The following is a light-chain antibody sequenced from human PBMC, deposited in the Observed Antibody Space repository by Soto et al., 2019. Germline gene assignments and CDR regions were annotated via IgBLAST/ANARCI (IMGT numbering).Light chain of an antibody. Sequence: EIVLTQSPATRSSFPGDRVTLSCRASQAVNTRLACYQHKPGQAPRLLIYLASNRAAGVPARFSGSGSGTDFTLTISNVEPEDFAVYYCHQRQSWPRTFGQGTKVDIK. CDR2: LAS. V-gene: IGKV3-11*01. J-gene: IGKJ1*01. CDR3: HQRQSWPRT. CDR1: QAVNTR.